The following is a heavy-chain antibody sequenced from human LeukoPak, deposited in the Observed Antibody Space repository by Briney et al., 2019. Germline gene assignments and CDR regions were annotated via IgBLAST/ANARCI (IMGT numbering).Heavy chain of an antibody. CDR3: AKRGTRATHGMDV. D-gene: IGHD3-16*01. J-gene: IGHJ6*02. CDR2: VWYDGKNK. Sequence: PGGSLRLSCAASGFTFSSYAMHWVRQAPGKGLEWVAVVWYDGKNKFYGDSVKGRFTISRDNSKNTVDLQMNSLRVEDTAVYYCAKRGTRATHGMDVWGQGTTVTVSS. V-gene: IGHV3-33*06. CDR1: GFTFSSYA.